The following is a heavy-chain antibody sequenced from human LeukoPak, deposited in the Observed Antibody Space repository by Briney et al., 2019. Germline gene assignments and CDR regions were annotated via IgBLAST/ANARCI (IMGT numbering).Heavy chain of an antibody. J-gene: IGHJ4*02. Sequence: SETLSLTCAVYGGSFSGYYWSWIRQPPGKGLEWIGEINHSGSTNYNPSLKSRVIISVDTSKNQFSLKLSSVTAADTAVYYCARDRYYYDSSSPGPFDYWGQGTLVTVSS. D-gene: IGHD3-22*01. CDR2: INHSGST. CDR3: ARDRYYYDSSSPGPFDY. CDR1: GGSFSGYY. V-gene: IGHV4-34*01.